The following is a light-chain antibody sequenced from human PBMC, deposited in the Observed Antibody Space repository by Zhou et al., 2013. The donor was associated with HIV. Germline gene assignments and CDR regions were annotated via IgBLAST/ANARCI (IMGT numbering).Light chain of an antibody. Sequence: DIQMTQSPSTLSASVGDRVTITCRASHSISNWLAWYQQKPGKAPNLLIYKASNLVSGVPSRFSGSGSGTEFTLTISSLQPDDFATYYCQQFITFPLTFGGGSTVAIK. CDR1: HSISNW. V-gene: IGKV1-5*03. CDR3: QQFITFPLT. CDR2: KAS. J-gene: IGKJ4*01.